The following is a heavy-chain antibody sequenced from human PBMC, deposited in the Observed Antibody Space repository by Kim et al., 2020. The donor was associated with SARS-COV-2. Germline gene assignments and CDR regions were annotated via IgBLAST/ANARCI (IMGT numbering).Heavy chain of an antibody. Sequence: SETLSLTCAVYGGSFSGYYWSWIRQPPGKGLEWIGEINHSGSTNYNPSLKSRVTISVDTSKNQFSLKLSSVTAADTAVYYCASQNDSSGYYEYWYFDLWGRGTLVTVSS. V-gene: IGHV4-34*01. CDR1: GGSFSGYY. J-gene: IGHJ2*01. D-gene: IGHD3-22*01. CDR3: ASQNDSSGYYEYWYFDL. CDR2: INHSGST.